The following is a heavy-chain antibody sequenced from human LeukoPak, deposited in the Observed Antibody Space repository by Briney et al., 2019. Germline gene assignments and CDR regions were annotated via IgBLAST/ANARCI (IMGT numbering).Heavy chain of an antibody. CDR2: IIPILGTA. J-gene: IGHJ6*03. V-gene: IGHV1-69*05. D-gene: IGHD2-2*01. Sequence: GASVNVSCKASLGTFSSYASSGVRQAPGQGLEWMGGIIPILGTANYAQKFQGRVTITTDESTSTAYMELSSLRSEDTAVYYCARGPRQYCSSTSCYTKHYYYYMDVWGKGSTVTVSS. CDR1: LGTFSSYA. CDR3: ARGPRQYCSSTSCYTKHYYYYMDV.